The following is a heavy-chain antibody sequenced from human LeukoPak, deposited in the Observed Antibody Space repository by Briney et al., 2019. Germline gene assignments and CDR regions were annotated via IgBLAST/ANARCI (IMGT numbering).Heavy chain of an antibody. Sequence: PGGSLRLSCAASGFTFSSYAMSWVRQAPGKGLEWVSAISGSGGSTYYADSVKGRFTISRDNSKNTLYLQMNSLRAEDTAVYYRAKDLSLKRQQLVPGAFDIWGQGTMVTVSS. CDR3: AKDLSLKRQQLVPGAFDI. CDR1: GFTFSSYA. V-gene: IGHV3-23*01. D-gene: IGHD6-13*01. J-gene: IGHJ3*02. CDR2: ISGSGGST.